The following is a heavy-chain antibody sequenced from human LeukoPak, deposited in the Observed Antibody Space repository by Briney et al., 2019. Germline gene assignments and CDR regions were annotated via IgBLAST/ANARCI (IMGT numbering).Heavy chain of an antibody. D-gene: IGHD3-22*01. V-gene: IGHV1-2*06. CDR2: INPNSGGT. Sequence: ASLKVSCKASGYTFTGYYMHWVRQAPGQGLEWMGRINPNSGGTNYAQKFQGRVTMTRDTSISTAYMELSRLRSDDTAVYYCARGGTYYYDSSGYPSGFDYWGQGTLVTVSS. CDR3: ARGGTYYYDSSGYPSGFDY. J-gene: IGHJ4*02. CDR1: GYTFTGYY.